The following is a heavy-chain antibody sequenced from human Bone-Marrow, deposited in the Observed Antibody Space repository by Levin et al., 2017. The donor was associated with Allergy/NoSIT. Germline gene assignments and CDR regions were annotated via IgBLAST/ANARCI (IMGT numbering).Heavy chain of an antibody. CDR1: GFTFSSYA. J-gene: IGHJ4*02. Sequence: GESLKISCAASGFTFSSYAMSWVRQAPGKGLEWVSAISGSGGSTYYADSVKGRFTISRDNSKNTLYLQMNSLRAEDTAVYYCAKSYHSSSWYVNFDVDYWGQGTLVTVSS. CDR2: ISGSGGST. D-gene: IGHD6-13*01. V-gene: IGHV3-23*01. CDR3: AKSYHSSSWYVNFDVDY.